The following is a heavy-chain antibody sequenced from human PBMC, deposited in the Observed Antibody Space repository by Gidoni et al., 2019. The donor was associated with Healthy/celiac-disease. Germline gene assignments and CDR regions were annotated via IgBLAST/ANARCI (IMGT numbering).Heavy chain of an antibody. J-gene: IGHJ6*02. D-gene: IGHD3-10*01. V-gene: IGHV2-70*15. Sequence: QVTLRESGPALVKPTQTLTLTCTFSGFSLSTSGMCVSWIRQPPGKALEWLARIDWDDDKYYSTSLKTRLTISKDTSKNQVVLTMTNMDPVDTATYYCARTYNYYGSGSEYYYGMDVWGQGTTVTVSS. CDR2: IDWDDDK. CDR1: GFSLSTSGMC. CDR3: ARTYNYYGSGSEYYYGMDV.